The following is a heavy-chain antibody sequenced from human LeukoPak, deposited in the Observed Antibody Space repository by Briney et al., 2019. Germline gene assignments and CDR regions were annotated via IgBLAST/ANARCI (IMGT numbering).Heavy chain of an antibody. CDR1: GGTFSSYA. Sequence: SVTVSCKASGGTFSSYAISWVRQAPGQGLEWMGGIIPIFGTANYAQKFQGRVTITADESTSTAYMELSSLRSEDTAVYYCAMVRGDGYDSSGYYIWGQGSIVNVT. CDR2: IIPIFGTA. D-gene: IGHD3-22*01. CDR3: AMVRGDGYDSSGYYI. V-gene: IGHV1-69*13. J-gene: IGHJ3*02.